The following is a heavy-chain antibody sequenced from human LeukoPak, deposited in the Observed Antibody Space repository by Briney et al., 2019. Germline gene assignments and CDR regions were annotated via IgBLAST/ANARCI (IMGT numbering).Heavy chain of an antibody. Sequence: GGSLRLSCAASGFPFSSYGMSWVRQAPGKGLEWVSGITGSGGSTYYADSVKGRFTISRDNSKNSLYLQMNSLRAEDTAFYYCAKGTSSWHEFDYWGQGTLVTVSS. D-gene: IGHD6-13*01. J-gene: IGHJ4*02. CDR3: AKGTSSWHEFDY. CDR2: ITGSGGST. V-gene: IGHV3-23*01. CDR1: GFPFSSYG.